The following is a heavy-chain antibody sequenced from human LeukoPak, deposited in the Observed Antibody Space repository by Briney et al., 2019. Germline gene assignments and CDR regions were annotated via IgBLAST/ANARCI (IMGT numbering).Heavy chain of an antibody. D-gene: IGHD2/OR15-2a*01. CDR1: AASISNNTFY. CDR2: IYADGAT. V-gene: IGHV4-61*02. Sequence: PSETLSLTCTVSAASISNNTFYWSWIRQSAGKGLEWIGRIYADGATNYNPSLKSRLTISVDTSKNQFSLKLSSVTAADTGVYYCARRAVETTFYYYYYMDVWGKGTTVTVSS. J-gene: IGHJ6*03. CDR3: ARRAVETTFYYYYYMDV.